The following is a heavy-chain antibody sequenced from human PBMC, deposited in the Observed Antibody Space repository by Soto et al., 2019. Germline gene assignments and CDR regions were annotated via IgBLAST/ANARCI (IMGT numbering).Heavy chain of an antibody. CDR2: IYYNGNT. CDR1: GVSISNNY. D-gene: IGHD7-27*01. V-gene: IGHV4-59*01. J-gene: IGHJ4*02. CDR3: TRANWYSEY. Sequence: QMQLQESGPGLVKPSETLSLTCTVSGVSISNNYWSWTRQPPGKGLEWIGYIYYNGNTNYNPSLKSRVTMSVDTSRNQISLKLTTVTAADTAVYYCTRANWYSEYWGQGTLVTVSS.